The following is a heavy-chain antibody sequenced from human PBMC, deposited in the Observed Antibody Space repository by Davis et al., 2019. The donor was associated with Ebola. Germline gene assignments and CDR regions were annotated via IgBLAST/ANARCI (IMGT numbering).Heavy chain of an antibody. Sequence: SETLSLTCTVSGGSLSSYYWSWIRQPPGKGLEWIGYIYYSGSTNYNPSLKSRVPISVDTSKNQFSLKLSSVTAADTAVYYCASLRDSSGLDYWGQGTLVTVSS. CDR1: GGSLSSYY. CDR2: IYYSGST. CDR3: ASLRDSSGLDY. D-gene: IGHD3-22*01. J-gene: IGHJ4*02. V-gene: IGHV4-59*01.